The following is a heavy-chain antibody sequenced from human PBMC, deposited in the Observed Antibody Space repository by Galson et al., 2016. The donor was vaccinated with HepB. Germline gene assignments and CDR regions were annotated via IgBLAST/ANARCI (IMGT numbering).Heavy chain of an antibody. CDR2: IYSSGST. D-gene: IGHD3-16*01. V-gene: IGHV4-39*01. CDR3: ARLPRWGDFDY. CDR1: GGSINSSSYY. Sequence: ETLSLTCTVSGGSINSSSYYWGWIRQPPGKGLEWIGNIYSSGSTYYNPSLKSRVTISVDTSKNQFSLKLSSVTAAYTAVYYCARLPRWGDFDYWGQGTLVTVSS. J-gene: IGHJ4*02.